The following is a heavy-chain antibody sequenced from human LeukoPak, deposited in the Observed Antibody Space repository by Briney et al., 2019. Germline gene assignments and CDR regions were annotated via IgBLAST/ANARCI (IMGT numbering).Heavy chain of an antibody. J-gene: IGHJ3*02. CDR2: INPSGGTT. CDR3: ARASNDAFDI. Sequence: ASVKVSCKASGYTFTSYYMHWVRQAPGQGLEWMGIINPSGGTTSYAQKFQGRVTMTRDTSTSTIYMELSSLRSEDTAVYYCARASNDAFDIWGQGTMVTVSS. CDR1: GYTFTSYY. V-gene: IGHV1-46*01.